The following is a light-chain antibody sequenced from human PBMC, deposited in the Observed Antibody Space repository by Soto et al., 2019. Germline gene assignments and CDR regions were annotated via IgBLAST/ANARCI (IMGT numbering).Light chain of an antibody. CDR2: DAS. CDR1: QSIITY. J-gene: IGKJ1*01. CDR3: QQYYSYPRT. V-gene: IGKV1-5*01. Sequence: DIPMTQSPSSLSASVGDRVTIPCRASQSIITYLNWYQQKPGTAPKLLIYDASNLDSGVPSRFSGSGSGTDFTLTISCLQSEDFATYYCQQYYSYPRTFGQGTKVDIK.